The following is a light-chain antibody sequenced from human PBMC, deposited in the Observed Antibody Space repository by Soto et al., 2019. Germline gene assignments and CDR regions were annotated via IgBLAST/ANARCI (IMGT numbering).Light chain of an antibody. CDR1: SSDIGAYDY. Sequence: QSALTQPASLSGSPGQSITISCTGTSSDIGAYDYVSWFQQHPGKAPKLMISEVNNRPSGVSNRFSGSKSGNTAYLTISGLQAEDEADYYCSSYATGSNSPYAFGTGTKVTVL. V-gene: IGLV2-14*01. J-gene: IGLJ1*01. CDR2: EVN. CDR3: SSYATGSNSPYA.